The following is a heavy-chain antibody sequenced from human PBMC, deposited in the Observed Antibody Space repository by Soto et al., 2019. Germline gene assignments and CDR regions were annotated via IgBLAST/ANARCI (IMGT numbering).Heavy chain of an antibody. CDR3: AGFFGNAFDV. CDR1: GGSISTDSYN. D-gene: IGHD3-3*01. J-gene: IGHJ3*01. CDR2: IYYDGTP. V-gene: IGHV4-39*02. Sequence: QLQLQESGPGLVKPSETLSLTCSVSGGSISTDSYNWDWIRQSPGKGLEWIGTIYYDGTPSYNPSLKSQVTISVDTSRNHFSLKVKSVTAADTAMYYCAGFFGNAFDVWGQGTMVKVSS.